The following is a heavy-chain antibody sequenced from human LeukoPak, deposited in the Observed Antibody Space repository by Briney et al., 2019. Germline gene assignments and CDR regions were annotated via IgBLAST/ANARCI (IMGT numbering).Heavy chain of an antibody. J-gene: IGHJ3*02. D-gene: IGHD3-22*01. Sequence: SQTLSLTCTVSGGSISSGGYYWSWIRQHPGKGLEWIGNIYYSGSTYYNPSLKSRVTISVDTSKNQFSLKLSSVAAADTAVYYCARVAPQYYYDSSGYYIAFDIWGQGTMVTVSS. CDR1: GGSISSGGYY. V-gene: IGHV4-31*03. CDR2: IYYSGST. CDR3: ARVAPQYYYDSSGYYIAFDI.